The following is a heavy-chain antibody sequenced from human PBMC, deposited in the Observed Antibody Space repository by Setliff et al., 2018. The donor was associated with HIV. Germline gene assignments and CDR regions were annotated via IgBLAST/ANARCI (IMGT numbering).Heavy chain of an antibody. CDR3: VRDLGVSYYNFWSNYYGLDV. CDR2: ISGSGSTI. Sequence: GGSLRLSCAASGFTFSTSEMNWVRQAPGKGLEWVSYISGSGSTIYYADSVKGRFTISRDNSKNSLNLQMNSLRAEDTAVYYCVRDLGVSYYNFWSNYYGLDVWGQGTTVTVSS. V-gene: IGHV3-48*03. D-gene: IGHD3-3*01. J-gene: IGHJ6*02. CDR1: GFTFSTSE.